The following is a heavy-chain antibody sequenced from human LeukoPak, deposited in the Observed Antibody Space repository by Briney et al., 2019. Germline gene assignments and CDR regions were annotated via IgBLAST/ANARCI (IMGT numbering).Heavy chain of an antibody. V-gene: IGHV1-3*01. CDR3: ARGRITYYFDY. J-gene: IGHJ4*02. CDR2: INAGNGNT. CDR1: GYTFTSYA. Sequence: ASVKVSCKASGYTFTSYAMHWVRQAPGQRLEWMGWINAGNGNTKYSQKFQGRVTITRDTSASTAYMELSSLRSEDTAVYYCARGRITYYFDYWGQGTLVAVSS.